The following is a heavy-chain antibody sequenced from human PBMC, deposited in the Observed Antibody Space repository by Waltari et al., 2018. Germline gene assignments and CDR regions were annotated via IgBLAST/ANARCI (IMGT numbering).Heavy chain of an antibody. CDR2: RNPNSGNT. CDR1: GYTFTSYD. J-gene: IGHJ3*02. CDR3: ALWFGESIDAFDI. D-gene: IGHD3-10*01. Sequence: QVQLVQSEAEVKKPGASVKVSCKASGYTFTSYDRNWVRQATGQGLGWMGWRNPNSGNTGYAQKFQGRVTMTRNTSISTAYMELSSLRSEDTAVYYCALWFGESIDAFDIWGQGTMVTVSS. V-gene: IGHV1-8*02.